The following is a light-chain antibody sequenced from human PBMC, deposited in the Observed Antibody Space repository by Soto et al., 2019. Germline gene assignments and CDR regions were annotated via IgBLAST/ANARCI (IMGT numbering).Light chain of an antibody. CDR3: QQANSFPLT. V-gene: IGKV1-12*01. CDR2: DTS. J-gene: IGKJ4*01. Sequence: DVQMTQSPSSVSASVGDRVTITCRASQYISVWLAWYQQKPGKAPKRLIFDTSNLDSGVPSRFSCSKSGTDFTLTISSLQPEDFATYYCQQANSFPLTFGGGTKVEI. CDR1: QYISVW.